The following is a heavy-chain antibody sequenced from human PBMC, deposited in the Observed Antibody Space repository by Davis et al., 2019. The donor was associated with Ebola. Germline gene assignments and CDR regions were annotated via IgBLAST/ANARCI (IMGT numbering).Heavy chain of an antibody. CDR3: ARGGSSSWYDYYYGMDV. V-gene: IGHV1-3*01. CDR2: INAGNGNT. J-gene: IGHJ6*02. D-gene: IGHD6-13*01. Sequence: AASVKVSCKASGGTFSSYAMHWVRQAPGQRLEWMGWINAGNGNTKYSQKFQGRVTITRDTSASTAYMELSSLRSEDTAVYYCARGGSSSWYDYYYGMDVWGQGTTVTVSS. CDR1: GGTFSSYA.